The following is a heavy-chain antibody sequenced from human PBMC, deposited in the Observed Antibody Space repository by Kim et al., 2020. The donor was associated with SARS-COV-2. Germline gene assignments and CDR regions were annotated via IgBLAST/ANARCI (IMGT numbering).Heavy chain of an antibody. Sequence: GGSLRLSCAASGFTFDAFGMNWVRLAPGKGLEWVSSISFAGTYTYYADSVRGRFTVSRDNTKDLLFLQMNSLRAEDTAIYYCARDSGYGYVDFYGMDVWGQGTTVTVS. CDR2: ISFAGTYT. CDR1: GFTFDAFG. CDR3: ARDSGYGYVDFYGMDV. D-gene: IGHD5-18*01. V-gene: IGHV3-21*06. J-gene: IGHJ6*02.